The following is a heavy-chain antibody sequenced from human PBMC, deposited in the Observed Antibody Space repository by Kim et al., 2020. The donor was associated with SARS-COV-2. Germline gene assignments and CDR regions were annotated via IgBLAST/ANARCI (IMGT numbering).Heavy chain of an antibody. J-gene: IGHJ4*02. V-gene: IGHV4-4*09. CDR3: ATWGVVTEY. CDR2: GRT. Sequence: GRTTYNPSLTSRVTISVDTSKNQFSLKLSSVTAANTAVYYCATWGVVTEYWGQGTLVTVSS. D-gene: IGHD2-21*02.